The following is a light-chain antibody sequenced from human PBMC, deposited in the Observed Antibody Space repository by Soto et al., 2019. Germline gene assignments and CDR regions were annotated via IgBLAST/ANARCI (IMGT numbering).Light chain of an antibody. Sequence: QSALTQPASVSGSPGQSITISCTGTSSDVGGYNYVSWYHQHPGKAPKFIIYDVSNRPSGVSNRFSGSKSGNTASLTISGLQAEDEADYYCSSYTTRNTRKIVFGTGTKLTVL. CDR2: DVS. CDR1: SSDVGGYNY. V-gene: IGLV2-14*01. CDR3: SSYTTRNTRKIV. J-gene: IGLJ1*01.